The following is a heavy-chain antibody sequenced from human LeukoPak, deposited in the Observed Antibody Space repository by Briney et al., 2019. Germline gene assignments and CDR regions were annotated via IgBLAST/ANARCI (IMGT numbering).Heavy chain of an antibody. V-gene: IGHV1-18*01. Sequence: ASVRVSCKASAYSFTSYSVLWVRQAPGQGLEWMGWINVYNGKTNYAQKFQGRVTMTTDTSTSTAYMELRSLRFDDTAVYYCARGATVTPDYWGQGTRVTVSS. D-gene: IGHD4-17*01. CDR3: ARGATVTPDY. CDR1: AYSFTSYS. J-gene: IGHJ4*02. CDR2: INVYNGKT.